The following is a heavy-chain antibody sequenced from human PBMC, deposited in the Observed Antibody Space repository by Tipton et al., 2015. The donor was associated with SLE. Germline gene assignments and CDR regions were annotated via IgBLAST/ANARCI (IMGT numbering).Heavy chain of an antibody. Sequence: VQLEQSGAEVKKPGASVKVSCKASGYTFTSYYMHWVRQAPGQGLEWMGIINPSGGSTSYAQKFQGRVTMTRDTSTSTVYMELSSLRSEDTAVYYCAREGITMIVVVHAFDIWGQGTMVTVSS. D-gene: IGHD3-22*01. J-gene: IGHJ3*02. CDR1: GYTFTSYY. V-gene: IGHV1-46*01. CDR3: AREGITMIVVVHAFDI. CDR2: INPSGGST.